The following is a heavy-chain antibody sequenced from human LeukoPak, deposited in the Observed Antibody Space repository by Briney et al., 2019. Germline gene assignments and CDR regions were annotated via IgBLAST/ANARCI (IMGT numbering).Heavy chain of an antibody. J-gene: IGHJ3*02. CDR1: GFTFNDYT. Sequence: PGGSLRLFCAPSGFTFNDYTMMWVRQAPGEGLGWVSYITGDCNYIFYADSVKGRFTISRDNAQISLFLELNSLRGEDTAVYYCARSQWLQFYAFNTWGQGTMVTVSP. CDR2: ITGDCNYI. D-gene: IGHD5-24*01. V-gene: IGHV3-21*01. CDR3: ARSQWLQFYAFNT.